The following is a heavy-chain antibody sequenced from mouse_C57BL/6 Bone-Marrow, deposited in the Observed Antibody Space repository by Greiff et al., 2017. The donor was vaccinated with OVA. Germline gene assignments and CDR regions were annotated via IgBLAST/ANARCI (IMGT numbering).Heavy chain of an antibody. V-gene: IGHV1-26*01. J-gene: IGHJ3*01. D-gene: IGHD1-1*01. CDR1: GYTFTDYY. Sequence: EVQLQQSGPELVKPGASVKISCKASGYTFTDYYMNWVKQSHGKSLEWIGDINPNNGGTSYNQKFKGKATLTVDTSSSTGYMELRSLTSEVSAVYYCARNYVSSYDTFAYWGQGTLVTVSA. CDR3: ARNYVSSYDTFAY. CDR2: INPNNGGT.